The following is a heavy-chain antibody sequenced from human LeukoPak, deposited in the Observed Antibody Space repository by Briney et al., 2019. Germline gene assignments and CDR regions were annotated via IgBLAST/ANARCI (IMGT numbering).Heavy chain of an antibody. CDR1: GFIFGDYA. J-gene: IGHJ4*02. CDR2: IRSKAYGGTT. Sequence: GGSLRLSCTTSGFIFGDYAMSWFRQAPGKGLEWVGFIRSKAYGGTTDYAASVKGRFTISRGDSISIAYLQMNSLKTEDTAVYYCARDYRHSGSDEPFWGQGTLVTVSS. CDR3: ARDYRHSGSDEPF. V-gene: IGHV3-49*03. D-gene: IGHD5-12*01.